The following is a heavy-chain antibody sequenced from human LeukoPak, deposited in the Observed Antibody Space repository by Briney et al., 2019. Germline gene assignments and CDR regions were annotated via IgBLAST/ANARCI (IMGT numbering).Heavy chain of an antibody. J-gene: IGHJ4*02. CDR1: GFTFSNAW. CDR3: ATIEDGLTGMKIGY. D-gene: IGHD3-9*01. Sequence: GGSLRLSCAASGFTFSNAWMSWVRQAPGKGLEWVGRIKSKTDGGTTDYAAPVKGGFTISRDDSKNTLYLQMNSLKAEDTAVYYCATIEDGLTGMKIGYWGQGTLVTVSS. CDR2: IKSKTDGGTT. V-gene: IGHV3-15*01.